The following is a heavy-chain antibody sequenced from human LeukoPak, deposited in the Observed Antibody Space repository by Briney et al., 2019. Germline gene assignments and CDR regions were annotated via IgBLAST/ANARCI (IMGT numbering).Heavy chain of an antibody. J-gene: IGHJ4*02. CDR3: ASLPWLVRWVYY. CDR2: ISSSSSYI. Sequence: GGSLRLSCAAFGFTVSSNYMSWVRQAPGKGLEWVSSISSSSSYIFYADSVKGRFTISRDNAKNSLYLQMTSLRAEDTAVYYCASLPWLVRWVYYWGQGTLVTVSS. V-gene: IGHV3-21*01. D-gene: IGHD6-19*01. CDR1: GFTVSSNY.